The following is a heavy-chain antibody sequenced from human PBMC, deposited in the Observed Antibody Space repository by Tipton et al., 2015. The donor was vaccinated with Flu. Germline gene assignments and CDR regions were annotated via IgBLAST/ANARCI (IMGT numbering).Heavy chain of an antibody. CDR1: GFTFDDYA. D-gene: IGHD2-15*01. J-gene: IGHJ3*02. Sequence: SLRLSCAASGFTFDDYAMHWVRQAPGKGLEWVSGISWNSGSIGYADSVKGRFTVSRDNAKNSLYLQMNNLRAEDTALYYCAKMFDIVVAAAFDIWGQGTMVTVSS. V-gene: IGHV3-9*01. CDR2: ISWNSGSI. CDR3: AKMFDIVVAAAFDI.